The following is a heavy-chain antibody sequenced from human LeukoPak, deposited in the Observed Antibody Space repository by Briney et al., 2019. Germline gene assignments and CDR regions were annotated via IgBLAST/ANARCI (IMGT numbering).Heavy chain of an antibody. CDR2: MNPNSGNT. V-gene: IGHV1-8*01. CDR3: ARLTPYYYDSSGYSDY. CDR1: GYTFTSYD. J-gene: IGHJ4*02. D-gene: IGHD3-22*01. Sequence: ALVKVSCKASGYTFTSYDINWVRQATGQGLEWMGWMNPNSGNTGYAQKFQGRVTMTRNTSISTAYMELSSLRSEDTAVYYCARLTPYYYDSSGYSDYWGQGTLVTVSS.